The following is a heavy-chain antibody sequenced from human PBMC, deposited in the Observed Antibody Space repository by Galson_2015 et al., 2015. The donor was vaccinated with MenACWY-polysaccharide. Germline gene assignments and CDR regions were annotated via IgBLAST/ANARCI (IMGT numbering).Heavy chain of an antibody. CDR3: AKGAADSDS. D-gene: IGHD2-15*01. V-gene: IGHV3-30*18. Sequence: SLRLSCAASGFSFRSYGMHWVRQAPGKGLEWVAVMSYDGSNKYYIDSVKGRFTISKDNSKNTLYLQMDSLRIEDTAVYYCAKGAADSDSWGQGPLVTVSS. CDR1: GFSFRSYG. J-gene: IGHJ4*02. CDR2: MSYDGSNK.